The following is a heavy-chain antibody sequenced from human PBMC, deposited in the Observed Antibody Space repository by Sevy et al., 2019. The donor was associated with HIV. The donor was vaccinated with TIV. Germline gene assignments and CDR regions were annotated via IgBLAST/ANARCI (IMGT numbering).Heavy chain of an antibody. CDR3: ARVGGAREGYDYVGSSFIDH. CDR2: IIPRFGTA. CDR1: GGSFSNSD. J-gene: IGHJ4*02. Sequence: ASVKVSCKVSGGSFSNSDVIWVRQAPGQGLEWMGRIIPRFGTANYAQRFQGRLTITADESTRTVFMELSRLRSEDTARFYCARVGGAREGYDYVGSSFIDHWGQGTLVTVSS. D-gene: IGHD3-16*01. V-gene: IGHV1-69*13.